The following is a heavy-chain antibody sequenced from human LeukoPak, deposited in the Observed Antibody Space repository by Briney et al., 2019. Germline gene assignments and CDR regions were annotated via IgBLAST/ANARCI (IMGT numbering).Heavy chain of an antibody. CDR3: VKVYPTLTTSSVLGS. CDR1: GFIFSNYA. Sequence: GGSLKLSCAASGFIFSNYAIHWVRQAPGKGLEWVTAISYNGDNQHYADPVKGRFTISRDNSKNTVYLQIDALRTEDSAVYYCVKVYPTLTTSSVLGSWGQGTLVTVSS. CDR2: ISYNGDNQ. D-gene: IGHD4-17*01. V-gene: IGHV3-30*18. J-gene: IGHJ4*03.